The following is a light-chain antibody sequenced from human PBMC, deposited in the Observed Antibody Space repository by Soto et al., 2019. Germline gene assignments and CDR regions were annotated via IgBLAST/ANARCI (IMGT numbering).Light chain of an antibody. CDR3: QSYDSSLSGSV. V-gene: IGLV1-40*01. CDR1: SSNIGAGYD. J-gene: IGLJ3*02. Sequence: QSVLTQPPSVSGAPGQRVNISCTLSSSNIGAGYDVHWYQQLPGTAPKLLLYGNSNRPSGVPDRFSGSKSGTSASLAITGLQAEDEADYYCQSYDSSLSGSVFGGGTKLTVL. CDR2: GNS.